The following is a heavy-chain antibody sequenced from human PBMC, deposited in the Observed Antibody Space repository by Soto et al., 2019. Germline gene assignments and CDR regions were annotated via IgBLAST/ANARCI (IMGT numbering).Heavy chain of an antibody. CDR1: GYTVTDLS. V-gene: IGHV1-24*01. Sequence: QVRLVQSGAEVKRPGASVKVSCKVSGYTVTDLSIHWVRQSPGKGLEWMANFEPEDGEIVYAQKCEGRVKVTEDTPANTAYLELSSLTTDDTAVYYCAVESPTTDITPLHYNGLDVGGQGTMVTVSS. CDR3: AVESPTTDITPLHYNGLDV. CDR2: FEPEDGEI. J-gene: IGHJ6*02. D-gene: IGHD5-12*01.